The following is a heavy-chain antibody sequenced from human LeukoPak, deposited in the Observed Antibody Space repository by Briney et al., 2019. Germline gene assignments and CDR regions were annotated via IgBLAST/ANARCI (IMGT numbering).Heavy chain of an antibody. V-gene: IGHV1-69*13. CDR2: IIPIFGTA. D-gene: IGHD2-2*01. J-gene: IGHJ5*02. Sequence: SVKVSCKASGGTFSSYAISWVRQAPGQGLEWMGGIIPIFGTANYAQKFQGRVTITADESTSTAYMELSSLRSEDTAVYYCARDPDIVVVPAATAPGWTGWFDPWGQGTLVTVSS. CDR1: GGTFSSYA. CDR3: ARDPDIVVVPAATAPGWTGWFDP.